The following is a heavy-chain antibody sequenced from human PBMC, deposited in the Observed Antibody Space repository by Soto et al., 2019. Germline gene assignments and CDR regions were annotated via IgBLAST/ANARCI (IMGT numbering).Heavy chain of an antibody. CDR1: GYSFTSYW. CDR3: ARRDGSGSYVIYSAFDV. Sequence: GESLKISCKASGYSFTSYWIGWVRQVPGKGLEWMGIIYPADSDNRYSPSFQGQVTISVDKSINTAYLQWSSLKASDTAMYYCARRDGSGSYVIYSAFDVWGQGTMVTVSS. D-gene: IGHD3-10*01. J-gene: IGHJ3*01. V-gene: IGHV5-51*01. CDR2: IYPADSDN.